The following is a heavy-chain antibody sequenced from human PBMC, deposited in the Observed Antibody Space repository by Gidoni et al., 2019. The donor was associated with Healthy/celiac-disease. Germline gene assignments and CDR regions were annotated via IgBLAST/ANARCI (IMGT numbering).Heavy chain of an antibody. V-gene: IGHV3-49*05. Sequence: EVQLVESGGGLVKPGRSLRLSCTASGFTFGAYAMSWFRQAPGKGLECVGFIRSKAYGGTTEYAASVKGRFTISRDDSKSIAYLQMNSLKTEDTAVYYCTRDRAARPLKGDYDYMDVWGKGTTVTVSS. CDR2: IRSKAYGGTT. CDR1: GFTFGAYA. D-gene: IGHD6-6*01. J-gene: IGHJ6*03. CDR3: TRDRAARPLKGDYDYMDV.